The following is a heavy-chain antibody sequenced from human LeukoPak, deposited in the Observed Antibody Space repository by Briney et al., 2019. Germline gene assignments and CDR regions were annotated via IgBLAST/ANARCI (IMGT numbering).Heavy chain of an antibody. CDR3: ARDLGCSSTSCYFYWFDP. CDR2: IIPIFGTA. Sequence: ASVKVSCKASGGTFSSYAISWVRQAPGQGLEWMGSIIPIFGTANYAQKFQGRVTITTDESTSTAYMELSSLRSEDTAVYYCARDLGCSSTSCYFYWFDPWGQGTLVTVSS. CDR1: GGTFSSYA. J-gene: IGHJ5*02. D-gene: IGHD2-2*01. V-gene: IGHV1-69*05.